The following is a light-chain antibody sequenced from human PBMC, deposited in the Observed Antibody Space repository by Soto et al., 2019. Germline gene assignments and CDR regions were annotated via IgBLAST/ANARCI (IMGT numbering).Light chain of an antibody. CDR2: DVT. J-gene: IGLJ1*01. CDR3: NSYTSSTTPYV. V-gene: IGLV2-14*03. Sequence: QSALTQPASVSGSPGQSITISCTGSSSDVGAYNYVSWYQHHPDKAPKLVIYDVTNRPSGVSNRFSGSKSGNTASLTISGPQAEDEAVYYCNSYTSSTTPYVFGIGTKVT. CDR1: SSDVGAYNY.